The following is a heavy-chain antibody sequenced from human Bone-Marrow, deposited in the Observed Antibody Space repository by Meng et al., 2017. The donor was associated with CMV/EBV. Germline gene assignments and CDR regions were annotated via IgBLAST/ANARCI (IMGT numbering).Heavy chain of an antibody. Sequence: ASVKVSCKASGYTFTSYGISWVRQAPGQGLEWMGWISAYNGNTNYAQKLQGRVTMTTDTSTSTAYMKLRSLRSDDTAVYYCAREAFPIFGVVIGNWFDPWGQGTLVTVSS. J-gene: IGHJ5*02. V-gene: IGHV1-18*01. CDR1: GYTFTSYG. D-gene: IGHD3-3*01. CDR3: AREAFPIFGVVIGNWFDP. CDR2: ISAYNGNT.